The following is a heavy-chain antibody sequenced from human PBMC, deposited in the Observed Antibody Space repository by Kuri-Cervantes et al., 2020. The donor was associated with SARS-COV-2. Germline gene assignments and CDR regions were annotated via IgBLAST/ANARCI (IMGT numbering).Heavy chain of an antibody. Sequence: GGSLRLSCAASGFTFSSYSMNWVRQAPGKGLEWVSSISSSSSYIYYADSVKGRFTISRDNAKNSLYLQMNSLRAEDTAVYYCVKGQTGTTLSLDNWGQGTLVTVSS. CDR1: GFTFSSYS. J-gene: IGHJ4*02. D-gene: IGHD1-1*01. V-gene: IGHV3-21*01. CDR2: ISSSSSYI. CDR3: VKGQTGTTLSLDN.